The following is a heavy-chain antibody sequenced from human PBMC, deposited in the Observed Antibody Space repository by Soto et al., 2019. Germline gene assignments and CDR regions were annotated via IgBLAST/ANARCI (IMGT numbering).Heavy chain of an antibody. D-gene: IGHD1-26*01. J-gene: IGHJ4*02. CDR2: IHHSGST. CDR3: ARGLGVGARKFDY. V-gene: IGHV4-34*01. Sequence: QVQLQQWGAGLLKPSETLSLTCAVYGGSFSGYYWSWIRQPPGKGLEWIGEIHHSGSTNYNPSLKLRVTISVDTSKNQFSLKLSSVTAADTAVYYCARGLGVGARKFDYWGQGTLVTVSS. CDR1: GGSFSGYY.